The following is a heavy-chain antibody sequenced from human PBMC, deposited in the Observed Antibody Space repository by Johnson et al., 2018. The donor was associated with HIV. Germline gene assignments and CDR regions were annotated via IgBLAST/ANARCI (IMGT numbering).Heavy chain of an antibody. CDR1: GFTFSSYA. V-gene: IGHV3-30*04. CDR3: ARERRPWGPDAFDI. CDR2: ISYDGRNK. D-gene: IGHD3-16*01. Sequence: QVQLVESGGGVVQPGRSLRLSCAASGFTFSSYAMHWVRQAPGKGLEWVAVISYDGRNKYYADSLKGRFTIARDKSKNTLYLKMNSLRAEDTAVYYCARERRPWGPDAFDIWGQGTMVTVSS. J-gene: IGHJ3*02.